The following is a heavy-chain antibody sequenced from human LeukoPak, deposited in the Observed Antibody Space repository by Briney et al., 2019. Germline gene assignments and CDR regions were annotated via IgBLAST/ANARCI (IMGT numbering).Heavy chain of an antibody. CDR3: ASLEGSYYYGSGSRWYDAFDI. J-gene: IGHJ3*02. CDR1: GYTFTGYY. Sequence: GASVKVSCKASGYTFTGYYMHWVRQAPGQGLEWMGWINPNSGGTNYAQKFQGRVTMTRDTSISTDYMELSRLRSDDTAVYYCASLEGSYYYGSGSRWYDAFDIWGQGTMVTVSS. V-gene: IGHV1-2*02. D-gene: IGHD3-10*01. CDR2: INPNSGGT.